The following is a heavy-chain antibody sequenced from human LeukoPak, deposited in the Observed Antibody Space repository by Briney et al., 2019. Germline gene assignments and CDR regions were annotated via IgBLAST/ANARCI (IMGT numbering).Heavy chain of an antibody. V-gene: IGHV3-30*14. CDR3: ARGGGPFDY. Sequence: GGSLRLSCAASGFTFSSYAMHWVRQAPGKGLEWVAVISYDGSNKYYADSVKGRFTISRDNSKNTLYLQMNSLRAEDTAVYYCARGGGPFDYWGQGTLVTVSS. D-gene: IGHD3-16*01. CDR2: ISYDGSNK. CDR1: GFTFSSYA. J-gene: IGHJ4*02.